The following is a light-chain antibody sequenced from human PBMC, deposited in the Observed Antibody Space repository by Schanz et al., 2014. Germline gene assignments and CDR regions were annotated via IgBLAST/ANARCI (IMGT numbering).Light chain of an antibody. CDR3: QHYGSSPPYT. V-gene: IGKV3-20*01. CDR1: QSVSNY. J-gene: IGKJ2*01. Sequence: EVVLTQSPATLSLSPGERATLSCRASQSVSNYLAWYQQKPGQAPKLLIYGASSRASGIPDRFSGSGSGTDFTLTISRLEPEDFAVYYCQHYGSSPPYTFGQGTKLEIK. CDR2: GAS.